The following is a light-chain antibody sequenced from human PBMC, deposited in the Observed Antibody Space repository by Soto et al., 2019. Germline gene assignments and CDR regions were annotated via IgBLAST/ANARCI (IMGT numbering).Light chain of an antibody. Sequence: DIQVTQSPSTLSASVGDRVTITCRASQSITNWLAWYQQKPGKAPKLLIYDASTLESGVPSRFSGSGSGTEFTLTISSLQSDDFATYYCQHYNSYSPMYTFGQGTKLEIK. CDR2: DAS. CDR1: QSITNW. V-gene: IGKV1-5*01. CDR3: QHYNSYSPMYT. J-gene: IGKJ2*01.